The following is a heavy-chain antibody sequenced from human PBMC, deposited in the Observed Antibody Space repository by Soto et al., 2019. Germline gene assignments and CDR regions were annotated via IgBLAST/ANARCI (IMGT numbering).Heavy chain of an antibody. Sequence: ASVKVSCKASGYTFTGYYMHWVRQAPGQGLEWMGWINPNSGGTNYAQKFQGWVTMTRDTSISTAYMELSRLRSDDTAVYYCARDLGYCSGGSCYPDYYFDYWGQGTLVTVSS. CDR1: GYTFTGYY. D-gene: IGHD2-15*01. V-gene: IGHV1-2*04. J-gene: IGHJ4*02. CDR2: INPNSGGT. CDR3: ARDLGYCSGGSCYPDYYFDY.